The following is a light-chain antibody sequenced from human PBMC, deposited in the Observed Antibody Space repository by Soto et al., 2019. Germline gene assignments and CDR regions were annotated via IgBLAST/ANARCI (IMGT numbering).Light chain of an antibody. V-gene: IGLV2-14*03. J-gene: IGLJ2*01. CDR2: DVT. CDR1: SSDVGAHNY. Sequence: QSALAQPASVSGSPGQSITISCTGTSSDVGAHNYVSWYQQHPGKAPKLVIYDVTNRPSGVSYRFSGSKSGNTASLTISGLQAEDEADYYCSSYTTTTTLVVFGGGTKVTVL. CDR3: SSYTTTTTLVV.